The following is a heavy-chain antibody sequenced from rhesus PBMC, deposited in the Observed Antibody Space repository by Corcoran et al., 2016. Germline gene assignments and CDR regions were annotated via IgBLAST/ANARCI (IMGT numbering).Heavy chain of an antibody. V-gene: IGHV3S18*01. CDR2: ISYTDGST. CDR1: GFSFSDYF. D-gene: IGHD2-15*01. CDR3: ARQYCSSTSCSAIDY. Sequence: EVQLVESGGGWATPGGSLRLSCAASGFSFSDYFMYWVRQAPGKGLEWFSGISYTDGSTYYADSVKGRFTISRENAKNTLYLQMDSLRADDTAVYYCARQYCSSTSCSAIDYWGQGVLVTVSS. J-gene: IGHJ4*01.